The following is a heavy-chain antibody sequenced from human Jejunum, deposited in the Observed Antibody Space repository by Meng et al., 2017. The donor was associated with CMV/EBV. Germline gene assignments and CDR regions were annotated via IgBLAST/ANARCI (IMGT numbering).Heavy chain of an antibody. CDR3: ARRDSDDYDFDY. V-gene: IGHV1-69*01. D-gene: IGHD3-16*01. Sequence: KAPECIFQPFALNGGRQAPGHGLEWMGGPLPIYGTPESAQKFQGRVTFTADESTGTAYTQLNSLRSEDTAVYYCARRDSDDYDFDYWGQGTQVTVSS. CDR1: ECIFQPFA. J-gene: IGHJ4*02. CDR2: PLPIYGTP.